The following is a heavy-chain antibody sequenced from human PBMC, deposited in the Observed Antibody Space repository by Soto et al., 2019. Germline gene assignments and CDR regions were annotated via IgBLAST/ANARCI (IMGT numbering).Heavy chain of an antibody. Sequence: EVQLVESGGGLVQPGGSLRLSCTASGFSFGNDWMGWVRQAPGKGLEWVANIKEDGSEEFSVDSVRGRFTISRDNARNSLYLQMNSLRADDTAVYYCARAERNSKYHPLLSWGQGTLVTVSS. J-gene: IGHJ1*01. CDR3: ARAERNSKYHPLLS. V-gene: IGHV3-7*01. CDR2: IKEDGSEE. D-gene: IGHD1-1*01. CDR1: GFSFGNDW.